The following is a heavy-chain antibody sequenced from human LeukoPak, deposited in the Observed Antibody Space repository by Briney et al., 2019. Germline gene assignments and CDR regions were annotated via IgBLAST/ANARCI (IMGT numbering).Heavy chain of an antibody. J-gene: IGHJ4*02. V-gene: IGHV1-18*01. D-gene: IGHD5-12*01. CDR1: GYILTNYG. CDR3: ARGRLGVSGYKDYLDY. Sequence: GASVKVSCSSSGYILTNYGIYWVRQAPGQGLEWMGWIHTYNGETDYAQNFQGRVTMTTDTSTSTAYMDLRSLTADDTAVYYCARGRLGVSGYKDYLDYWGQGTLVTVSS. CDR2: IHTYNGET.